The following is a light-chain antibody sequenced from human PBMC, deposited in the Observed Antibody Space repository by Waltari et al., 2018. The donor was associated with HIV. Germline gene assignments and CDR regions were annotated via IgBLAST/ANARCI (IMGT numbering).Light chain of an antibody. CDR1: SSHIGSHY. V-gene: IGLV1-47*01. CDR2: RNQ. Sequence: SVLTQPPSASGTPGQRVTISCSGSSSHIGSHYVFWYQQLPGTAPKLLMHRNQQRPSGVPDRFSDSTSGTSASLAIGGLRSEDEADYYCATWDDSLSGVLFGGGTKLTVL. CDR3: ATWDDSLSGVL. J-gene: IGLJ2*01.